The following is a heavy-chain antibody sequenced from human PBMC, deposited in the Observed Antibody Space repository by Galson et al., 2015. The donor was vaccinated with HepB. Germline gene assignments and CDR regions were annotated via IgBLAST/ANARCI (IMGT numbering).Heavy chain of an antibody. D-gene: IGHD2-8*01. V-gene: IGHV3-48*01. J-gene: IGHJ3*01. CDR2: ISHNSKEI. Sequence: SLRLSCAASGFPFGRHSLNWVRQAPGRGLEWLAYISHNSKEIYYADSVEGRFTVSRDNGKKSLYLQMNSLTSEDTATYYCAKDHFDCSNGVCPHDALDVWGQGTMDTVSS. CDR1: GFPFGRHS. CDR3: AKDHFDCSNGVCPHDALDV.